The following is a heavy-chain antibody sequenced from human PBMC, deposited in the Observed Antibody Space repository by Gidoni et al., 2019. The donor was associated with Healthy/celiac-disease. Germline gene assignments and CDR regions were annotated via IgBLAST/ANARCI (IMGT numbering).Heavy chain of an antibody. J-gene: IGHJ4*02. V-gene: IGHV1-69*01. CDR3: ARDLSGYSSSWSPGGYFDY. Sequence: VQLVQSGAEVKKPGFSVKVSSKASGGTFSSYAISWVRQAPGQGLEWMGGIMPIFVTANYSQKFQGRVTITADESTSTAYMELSSLRSEDTAVYYCARDLSGYSSSWSPGGYFDYWGQGTLVTVSS. CDR2: IMPIFVTA. CDR1: GGTFSSYA. D-gene: IGHD6-13*01.